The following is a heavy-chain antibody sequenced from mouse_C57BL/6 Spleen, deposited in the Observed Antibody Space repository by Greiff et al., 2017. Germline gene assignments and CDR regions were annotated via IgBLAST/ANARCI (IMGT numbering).Heavy chain of an antibody. CDR1: GYTFTSYW. CDR2: IYPGSGST. J-gene: IGHJ1*03. D-gene: IGHD2-4*01. CDR3: ARGDYDWYVDV. V-gene: IGHV1-55*01. Sequence: QVQLQQPGAELVKPGASVKMSCKASGYTFTSYWITWVQQRPGPGLEWIGDIYPGSGSTNSNEKFKSKATLTVATSSNAAYMQLSSRTSEDSAVYSCARGDYDWYVDVWGTGTTVTVSS.